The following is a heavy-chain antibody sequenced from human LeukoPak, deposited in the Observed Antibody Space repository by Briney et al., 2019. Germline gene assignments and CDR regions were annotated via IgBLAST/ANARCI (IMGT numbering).Heavy chain of an antibody. Sequence: ASVKVYCKASGSTFTCFYMHWVRQASGHGLESIGWINPNSGGTNYAQKFQGRVTMTRDTSISTAYMELSRLRSDDTAVYYCARELNYDSSGYYFDYWGQGTLVTVSS. CDR1: GSTFTCFY. J-gene: IGHJ4*02. CDR2: INPNSGGT. CDR3: ARELNYDSSGYYFDY. V-gene: IGHV1-2*02. D-gene: IGHD3-22*01.